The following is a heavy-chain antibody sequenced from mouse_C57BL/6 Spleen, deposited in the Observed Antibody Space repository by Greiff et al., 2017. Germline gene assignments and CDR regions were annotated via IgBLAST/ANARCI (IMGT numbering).Heavy chain of an antibody. V-gene: IGHV5-17*01. J-gene: IGHJ4*01. CDR1: GFTFSDYG. D-gene: IGHD1-1*01. Sequence: EVHLVESGGGLVKPGGSLKLSCAASGFTFSDYGMHWVRQAPEKGLEWVAYISSGSSTIYYADTVKGRFTISRDNAKNTLFLQMTSLRSEDTAMYYCARNLLRRGYYAMDYWGQGTSVTVSS. CDR2: ISSGSSTI. CDR3: ARNLLRRGYYAMDY.